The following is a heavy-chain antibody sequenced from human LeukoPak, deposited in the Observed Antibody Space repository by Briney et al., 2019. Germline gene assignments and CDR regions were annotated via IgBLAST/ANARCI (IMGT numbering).Heavy chain of an antibody. D-gene: IGHD3-16*01. Sequence: PGGSLRLSCTASGFTFSSYGMNWVRQAPGKGLEWVASIWYDGSNKDYADSVKGRFTISRDNSKNTLYLQMNSLRAGDTAGYYCAKFVGGDSNDYWGQGTLVTVSS. CDR2: IWYDGSNK. V-gene: IGHV3-30*02. J-gene: IGHJ4*02. CDR3: AKFVGGDSNDY. CDR1: GFTFSSYG.